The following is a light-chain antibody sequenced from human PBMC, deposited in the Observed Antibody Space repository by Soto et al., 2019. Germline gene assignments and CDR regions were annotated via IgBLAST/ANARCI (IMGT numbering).Light chain of an antibody. Sequence: QSALTQPASVSGSPGQSITISCTGSNNDLGSYNYVSWYQQHPGKAPKLMIYEVTTRPSGVSNRFSGSKSGNTASLTISGLLAEDEADYYCSSYASSSTLVVFGGGTQLTVL. J-gene: IGLJ2*01. CDR1: NNDLGSYNY. V-gene: IGLV2-14*01. CDR2: EVT. CDR3: SSYASSSTLVV.